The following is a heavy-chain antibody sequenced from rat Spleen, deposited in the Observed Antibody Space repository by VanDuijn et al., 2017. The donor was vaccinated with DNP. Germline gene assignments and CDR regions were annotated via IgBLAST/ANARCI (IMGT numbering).Heavy chain of an antibody. D-gene: IGHD4-3*01. J-gene: IGHJ2*01. V-gene: IGHV5-20*01. CDR1: VSTFSDYN. Sequence: EVQLVESGGGLVQPGRSLKLSCAASVSTFSDYNMAWVRQAPKKGLEWVASISYGGDTAYYRHSVKGRFTISRDNAKSSLFLQMDSLRSEDTATYYCTRGGTYYFDYWGQGVLVTVSS. CDR3: TRGGTYYFDY. CDR2: ISYGGDTA.